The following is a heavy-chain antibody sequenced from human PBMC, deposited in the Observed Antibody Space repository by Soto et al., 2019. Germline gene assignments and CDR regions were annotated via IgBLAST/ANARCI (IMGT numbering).Heavy chain of an antibody. CDR1: GYSFTDYH. CDR3: ASATSIAIGLRN. Sequence: QVQLVQSGAEVKKPGASVRVSCKASGYSFTDYHIHWVRQAPGQGLEWLGRINPKSGGTSTAQKFQGWVTMTRDRSISTVYMELTRLRSDDTAVYYCASATSIAIGLRNWGQGTLVTVSS. V-gene: IGHV1-2*04. D-gene: IGHD6-6*01. J-gene: IGHJ4*02. CDR2: INPKSGGT.